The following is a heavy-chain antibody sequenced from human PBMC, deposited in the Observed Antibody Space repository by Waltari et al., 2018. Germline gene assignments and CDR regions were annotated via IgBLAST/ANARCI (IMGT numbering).Heavy chain of an antibody. J-gene: IGHJ3*02. Sequence: QVQLQQWGAGLLKPSETLSLTCAVYGGSFSGYYWSWIRQPPGKGLEWIGEINQVGSTHYNPSLKSRVTISVDTSKNQFSLKLSSVTAADTAVYYCARSGTLRDYIWGSYRSDAFDIWGQGTMVTVSS. CDR3: ARSGTLRDYIWGSYRSDAFDI. V-gene: IGHV4-34*01. CDR1: GGSFSGYY. D-gene: IGHD3-16*02. CDR2: INQVGST.